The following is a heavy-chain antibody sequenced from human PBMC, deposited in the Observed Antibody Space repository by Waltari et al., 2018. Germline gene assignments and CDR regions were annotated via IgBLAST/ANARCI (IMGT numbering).Heavy chain of an antibody. Sequence: QVQLVQSGAEVKKPGASVKVSCKASGYTFTSYAMHWVRQAPGQRLEWMGWINAGNGNTKYSLKSQGRVTITRDTSASTAYMELSSLSSEDTAVYYCARDPPLSGLGDYWGQGTLVTVSS. V-gene: IGHV1-3*01. CDR2: INAGNGNT. CDR3: ARDPPLSGLGDY. D-gene: IGHD6-19*01. CDR1: GYTFTSYA. J-gene: IGHJ4*02.